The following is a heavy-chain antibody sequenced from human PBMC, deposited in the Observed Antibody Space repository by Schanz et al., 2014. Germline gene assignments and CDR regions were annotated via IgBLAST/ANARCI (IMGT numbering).Heavy chain of an antibody. CDR3: VKDLQRELLRDDHYYGMDV. Sequence: QVQLVESGGGVVQPGRSQRLSCAASGFPFSIYGMHWLRQAPGKGLEWVAIISYDGRHKNYADSVKGRFTISRDNSKNTMYLQMNSLRAEDTAVYYCVKDLQRELLRDDHYYGMDVWGQGTTVTVSS. V-gene: IGHV3-30*18. D-gene: IGHD1-26*01. J-gene: IGHJ6*02. CDR2: ISYDGRHK. CDR1: GFPFSIYG.